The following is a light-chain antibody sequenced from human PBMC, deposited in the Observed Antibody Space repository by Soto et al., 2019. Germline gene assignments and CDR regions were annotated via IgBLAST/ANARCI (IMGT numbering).Light chain of an antibody. J-gene: IGKJ3*01. CDR3: QQYGSSPGFT. V-gene: IGKV3-20*01. CDR1: QSVSSSY. Sequence: EMVLTQSPGTLSLSPGERATLSCRASQSVSSSYLAWYQQKPGQAPRLLTYGASSRATGIPDRFRGSGSGTDFTLTISRLEPEDFAVYYCQQYGSSPGFTFGPGTKVDIK. CDR2: GAS.